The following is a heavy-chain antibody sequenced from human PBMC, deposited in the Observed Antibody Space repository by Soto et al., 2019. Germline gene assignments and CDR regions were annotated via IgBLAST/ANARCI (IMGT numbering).Heavy chain of an antibody. CDR3: ARGSGSYGT. D-gene: IGHD1-26*01. CDR2: IYYSGST. V-gene: IGHV4-39*07. Sequence: SETLSLTCTVSGGSISSSSYYWGWIRQPPGKGLEWIGSIYYSGSTYYNPSLKSRVTISVDTSKNQFSLKLSSGTAADTAVYYCARGSGSYGTWGQGTLVTVSS. CDR1: GGSISSSSYY. J-gene: IGHJ4*02.